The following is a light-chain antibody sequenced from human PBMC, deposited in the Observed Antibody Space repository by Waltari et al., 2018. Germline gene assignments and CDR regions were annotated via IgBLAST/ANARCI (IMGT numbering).Light chain of an antibody. Sequence: QSALIQPAPVSVSPGQSIPHFSTRSCSYVGFYIDAASSQQRPGKAPNLMIYEVSYRPSEISSRVSGSKSGSTASLTIYGIQAEDEADYYCSAFTSASTVGVIFGGGTKLTVL. CDR2: EVS. CDR1: CSYVGFYID. CDR3: SAFTSASTVGVI. J-gene: IGLJ2*01. V-gene: IGLV2-14*01.